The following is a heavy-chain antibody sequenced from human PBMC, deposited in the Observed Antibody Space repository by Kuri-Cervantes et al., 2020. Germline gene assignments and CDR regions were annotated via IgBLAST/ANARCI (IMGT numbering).Heavy chain of an antibody. CDR3: ARGATEYSNYLANKWFDP. CDR1: GGSISAGDYS. V-gene: IGHV4-30-2*01. CDR2: IYHSEST. J-gene: IGHJ5*02. D-gene: IGHD4-11*01. Sequence: SETLSLTCAVSGGSISAGDYSWSWIRQPRGKGLEWIGYIYHSESTYSNPSLQSRVTIAIDRSRNQFSLKLSSVTAADTAVYYCARGATEYSNYLANKWFDPWGQGTLVTVSS.